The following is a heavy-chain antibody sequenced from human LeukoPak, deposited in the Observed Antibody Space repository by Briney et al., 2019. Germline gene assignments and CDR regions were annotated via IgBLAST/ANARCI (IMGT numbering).Heavy chain of an antibody. V-gene: IGHV3-48*03. D-gene: IGHD5-24*01. CDR1: GFTFSSYE. Sequence: PGGSLRLSCAASGFTFSSYEMNWVRQAPGKGLEWVSYISSSGSTIYYADSVKGRFTISRGNAKNSLYLQMNSLRAEDTAVYYCARGVAMGLRPPLFDYWGQGTLVTVSS. CDR3: ARGVAMGLRPPLFDY. CDR2: ISSSGSTI. J-gene: IGHJ4*02.